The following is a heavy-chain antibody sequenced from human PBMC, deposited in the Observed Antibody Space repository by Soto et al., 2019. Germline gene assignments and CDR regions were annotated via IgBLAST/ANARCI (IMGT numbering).Heavy chain of an antibody. CDR3: AKVTYYDSSGYAFDI. V-gene: IGHV3-23*01. Sequence: GGSLRLSCAASGFTFSSYAMSWVRQAPGKGLEWVSAISGSGGSTYYADSVKGRFTISRDNSKNTLYLQMNSLRAEDMAVYYCAKVTYYDSSGYAFDIWGQGTMVTVSS. CDR1: GFTFSSYA. D-gene: IGHD3-22*01. J-gene: IGHJ3*02. CDR2: ISGSGGST.